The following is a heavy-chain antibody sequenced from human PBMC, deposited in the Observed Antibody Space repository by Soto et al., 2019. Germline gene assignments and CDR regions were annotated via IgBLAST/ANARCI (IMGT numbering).Heavy chain of an antibody. CDR2: MHYSGST. Sequence: SETLSLTCSVSGGSIDSTDFYRVWVRQPPGEGLEWIGYMHYSGSTNYNPSLKSRVTISVETSKNQFSLKLRSVTAADTAVYYCASNGYDYPNWFDPWGQGTLVTVSS. CDR3: ASNGYDYPNWFDP. CDR1: GGSIDSTDFY. D-gene: IGHD3-22*01. V-gene: IGHV4-61*05. J-gene: IGHJ5*02.